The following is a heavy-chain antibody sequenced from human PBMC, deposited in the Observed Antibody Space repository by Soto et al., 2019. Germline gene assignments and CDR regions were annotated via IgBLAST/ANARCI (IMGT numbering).Heavy chain of an antibody. D-gene: IGHD3-10*01. CDR2: INPNSGNI. CDR3: ARGRASGSYYLLDY. CDR1: GDTFTSYD. J-gene: IGHJ4*02. V-gene: IGHV1-8*01. Sequence: ASVKVSCKASGDTFTSYDINWVRQATGHGLEWMGWINPNSGNIGYAQKFQGRVTMTRDTAIRTAYMEVSRLRSDDTAVYYCARGRASGSYYLLDYWGQGTLVTVSS.